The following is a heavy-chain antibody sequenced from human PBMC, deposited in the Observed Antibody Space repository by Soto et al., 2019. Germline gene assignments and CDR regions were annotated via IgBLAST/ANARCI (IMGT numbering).Heavy chain of an antibody. CDR2: ISALNGNT. CDR1: GYAFTTYG. Sequence: QVHLVQSGAEVKKPGASVKVSCKGSGYAFTTYGITWVRQAPGQGLEWMGWISALNGNTNYAQKLQGRVTVTRDTSTSTAYMELRSLRADDTAVYYSARGRYGDYWGQGALVTVSS. D-gene: IGHD1-1*01. V-gene: IGHV1-18*01. J-gene: IGHJ4*02. CDR3: ARGRYGDY.